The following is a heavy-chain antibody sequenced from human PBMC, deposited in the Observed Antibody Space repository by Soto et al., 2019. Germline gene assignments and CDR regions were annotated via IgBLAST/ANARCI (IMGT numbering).Heavy chain of an antibody. CDR1: GGSVSSGSYY. CDR2: IYYSGST. V-gene: IGHV4-61*01. J-gene: IGHJ6*02. CDR3: AMRYSNWYGMDV. Sequence: SETLSLTCTVSGGSVSSGSYYWSWIRQPPGKGLEWIGYIYYSGSTNYNPSLKSRVTISVDTSKNQFSLKLSSVTAADTAVYYCAMRYSNWYGMDVWGQGTTVTVSS. D-gene: IGHD4-4*01.